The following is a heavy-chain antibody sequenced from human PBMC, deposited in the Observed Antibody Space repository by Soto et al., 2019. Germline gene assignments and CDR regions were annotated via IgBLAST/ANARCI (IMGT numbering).Heavy chain of an antibody. CDR1: GYTFTSYD. CDR3: ARMQNYDFWSGYWPHYYYYGMGV. J-gene: IGHJ6*02. CDR2: MNPNSGNT. V-gene: IGHV1-8*01. D-gene: IGHD3-3*01. Sequence: GASVKVSCKASGYTFTSYDINWVRQATGQGLEWMGWMNPNSGNTGYAQKFQGRVTMTRNTSISTAYMELSSLRSEDTAVYYCARMQNYDFWSGYWPHYYYYGMGVWGQGTTVTVSS.